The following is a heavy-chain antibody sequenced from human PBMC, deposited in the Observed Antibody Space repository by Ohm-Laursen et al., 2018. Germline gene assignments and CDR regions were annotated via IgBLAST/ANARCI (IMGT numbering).Heavy chain of an antibody. D-gene: IGHD4-17*01. CDR2: IYWDDDK. CDR1: GFSLSTSGVA. Sequence: TQTLTLTCTFSGFSLSTSGVAVGWIRQPPGKALEWLSLIYWDDDKRYSPSLKSRLTITKDTSENQVVLTMTNMDPVDTATYYCAHATIDYGDWNWGQGILVTVSS. V-gene: IGHV2-5*02. J-gene: IGHJ4*02. CDR3: AHATIDYGDWN.